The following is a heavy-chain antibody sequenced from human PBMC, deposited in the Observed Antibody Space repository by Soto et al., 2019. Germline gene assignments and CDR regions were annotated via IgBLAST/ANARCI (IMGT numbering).Heavy chain of an antibody. CDR2: ISGSGGTT. J-gene: IGHJ3*02. CDR1: GLTFSNYP. V-gene: IGHV3-23*01. D-gene: IGHD3-3*01. Sequence: EVQLLESGGGLEQPGGSLRLSCIGSGLTFSNYPMSWVRQVPGKGLEWVAGISGSGGTTYYADSVKGRFTISRDNSKDIMFLKNNSMSVDAAALYCWVKILQSRPDVDKDVFDIWAQWTTFTVSS. CDR3: VKILQSRPDVDKDVFDI.